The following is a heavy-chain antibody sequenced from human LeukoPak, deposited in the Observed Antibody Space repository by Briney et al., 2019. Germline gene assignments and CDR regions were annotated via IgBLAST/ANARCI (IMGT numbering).Heavy chain of an antibody. CDR2: ISAYNGNT. V-gene: IGHV1-18*01. J-gene: IGHJ6*02. Sequence: ASVKVSCKPSGYTFTSYGISWVRHAPGQGLEWMGWISAYNGNTNYAQKLQGRVTMTTDTSTSTAYMELRSLRSDDTAVYYCAREEAVAGIGAYYYYGMDVWGQGTTVTVSS. D-gene: IGHD6-19*01. CDR3: AREEAVAGIGAYYYYGMDV. CDR1: GYTFTSYG.